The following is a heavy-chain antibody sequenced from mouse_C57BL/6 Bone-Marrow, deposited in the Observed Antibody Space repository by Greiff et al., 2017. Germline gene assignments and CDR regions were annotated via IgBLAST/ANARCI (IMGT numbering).Heavy chain of an antibody. D-gene: IGHD1-1*01. V-gene: IGHV1-64*01. CDR1: GYTFTSYW. Sequence: QVQLQQPGAELVKPGASVKLSCKASGYTFTSYWMHWVKQRPGQGLEWIGMIHPNSGSTNYNEKFKSKATLTVDKSSSTAYMQLSSLTSEDSAVYYGARRAYYGSSSPWFAYWGQGTLVTVSA. CDR2: IHPNSGST. CDR3: ARRAYYGSSSPWFAY. J-gene: IGHJ3*01.